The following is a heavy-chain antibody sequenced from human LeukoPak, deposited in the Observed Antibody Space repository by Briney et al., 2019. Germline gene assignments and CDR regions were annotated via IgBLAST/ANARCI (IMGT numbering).Heavy chain of an antibody. CDR3: AKDRVWNSLDS. CDR1: GFTFSNFW. D-gene: IGHD1-7*01. Sequence: GGSLRLSFAASGFTFSNFWMNWVRQAPGKGLVWVSRINADGSGTTYADSVKGRFTISRDNAKNTLYLQMNSLKNDDTAVYYCAKDRVWNSLDSWGQGTLVTVSS. V-gene: IGHV3-74*01. CDR2: INADGSGT. J-gene: IGHJ4*02.